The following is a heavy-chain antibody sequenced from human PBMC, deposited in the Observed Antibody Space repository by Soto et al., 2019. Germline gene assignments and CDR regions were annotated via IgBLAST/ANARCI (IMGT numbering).Heavy chain of an antibody. Sequence: PSETLSLTCSVSGGSITSSSNYWGWIRRPPGKGLEWIGTIHYSGSAYYNPSLKSRVTISVDTSKTQFSLKLSSVTAADTAVYYCASTVTTAGWRCQFDYWGQGTLVTVSS. CDR3: ASTVTTAGWRCQFDY. V-gene: IGHV4-39*01. CDR2: IHYSGSA. D-gene: IGHD4-17*01. CDR1: GGSITSSSNY. J-gene: IGHJ4*02.